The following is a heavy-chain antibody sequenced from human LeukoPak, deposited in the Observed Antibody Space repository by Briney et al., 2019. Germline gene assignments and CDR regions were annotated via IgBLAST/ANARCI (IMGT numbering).Heavy chain of an antibody. CDR1: GFTSSIYG. J-gene: IGHJ4*02. D-gene: IGHD6-19*01. CDR3: AKDLRRGVVAVAGTGFDY. V-gene: IGHV3-30*18. CDR2: ISYDGSNK. Sequence: GGSLRLSCADSGFTSSIYGMHWVRPAPGKGLERVSVISYDGSNKYYADSVKGRFTISRDNPKNTLYLQMNSLRAEDTAVYYCAKDLRRGVVAVAGTGFDYWGQGTLVNVSS.